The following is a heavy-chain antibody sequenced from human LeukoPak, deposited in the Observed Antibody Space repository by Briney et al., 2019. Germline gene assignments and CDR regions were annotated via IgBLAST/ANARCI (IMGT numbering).Heavy chain of an antibody. CDR2: ISSSGSTI. J-gene: IGHJ4*02. D-gene: IGHD3-9*01. CDR3: ARDSQYYDILTGYPGDFDY. V-gene: IGHV3-11*01. Sequence: GGSLRLSCAASGFTFSDYYMSWIRQAPGKGLEWVSYISSSGSTIYYADSVKGRFTISRNNAKNSLYLQMNSLRAEDTAVYYCARDSQYYDILTGYPGDFDYWGQGTLVTVSS. CDR1: GFTFSDYY.